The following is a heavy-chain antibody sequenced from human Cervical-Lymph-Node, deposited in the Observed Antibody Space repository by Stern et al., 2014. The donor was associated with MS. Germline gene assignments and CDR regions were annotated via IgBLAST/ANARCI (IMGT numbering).Heavy chain of an antibody. Sequence: QVQLQESGPGLVKPSGTLSLTCTVSGGSISNGNWWSWVRQPPGKGLEWIGEIWHSGSTTYNPSLEGRVTMSVDKSKNQLSLTLNFVTAADTAVYYCVRRGGQQLVHFDYWGQGALVIVSS. D-gene: IGHD6-13*01. CDR3: VRRGGQQLVHFDY. J-gene: IGHJ4*02. V-gene: IGHV4-4*02. CDR1: GGSISNGNW. CDR2: IWHSGST.